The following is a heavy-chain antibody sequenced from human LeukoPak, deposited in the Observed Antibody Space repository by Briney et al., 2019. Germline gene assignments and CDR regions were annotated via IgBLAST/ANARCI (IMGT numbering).Heavy chain of an antibody. J-gene: IGHJ1*01. CDR3: AHEEVPNEY. CDR2: ISISGGMT. D-gene: IGHD4/OR15-4a*01. CDR1: GFTFSSHA. V-gene: IGHV3-23*01. Sequence: AGSLRLSCAVSGFTFSSHATSWVRQAPGKGLEGVSGISISGGMTYYADSVEGRFTISRDNAKNTVHLQMNNARVEDPAGDFCAHEEVPNEYWGQGPLVTVSS.